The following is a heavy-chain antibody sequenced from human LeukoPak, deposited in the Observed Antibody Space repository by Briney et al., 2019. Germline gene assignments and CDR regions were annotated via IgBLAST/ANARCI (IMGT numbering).Heavy chain of an antibody. CDR3: ARDAGGDYGDY. D-gene: IGHD4-17*01. CDR1: GYTFTSYG. CDR2: ISVYNGNT. Sequence: ASVKVSCKASGYTFTSYGISWVRQAPGQGLQWMGWISVYNGNTKFAQKFQGRVTMTTDTSTSTAYMELRSLRSDDTAVYFCARDAGGDYGDYWGQGTLVTVSS. V-gene: IGHV1-18*01. J-gene: IGHJ4*02.